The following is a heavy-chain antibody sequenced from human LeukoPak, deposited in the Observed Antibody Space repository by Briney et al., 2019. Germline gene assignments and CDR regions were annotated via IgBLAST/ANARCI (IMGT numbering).Heavy chain of an antibody. D-gene: IGHD2-21*02. J-gene: IGHJ4*02. CDR1: GFTFSRYW. CDR3: ARDTSVTHNFDY. CDR2: IKQDGSEK. Sequence: GGSLRLSCAASGFTFSRYWMTWVRQAPGKGLEGVANIKQDGSEKYYVESVKGRFTSSRDNANNSLYLQMNSLRAEDSAVYYCARDTSVTHNFDYWGQGTLVIVSS. V-gene: IGHV3-7*05.